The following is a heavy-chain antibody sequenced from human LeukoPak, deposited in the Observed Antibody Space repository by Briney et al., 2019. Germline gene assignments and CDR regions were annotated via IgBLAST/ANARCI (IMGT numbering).Heavy chain of an antibody. CDR2: ISAHSHTP. D-gene: IGHD3-10*01. Sequence: APVKVSCKASGYTFTNYGIGWVRQAPGQGLEWMAWISAHSHTPYFIQNFQGRVTMTTDTSTTTAYMELTSLKPDDTAVYYCARDFCGSGNYYTDCFDPWGQGTLVAVSS. V-gene: IGHV1-18*01. J-gene: IGHJ5*02. CDR3: ARDFCGSGNYYTDCFDP. CDR1: GYTFTNYG.